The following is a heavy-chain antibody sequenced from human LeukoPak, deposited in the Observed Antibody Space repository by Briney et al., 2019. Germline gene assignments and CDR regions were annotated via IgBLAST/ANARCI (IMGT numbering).Heavy chain of an antibody. CDR3: ARAYYDFWSGYDNANWLDP. V-gene: IGHV1-18*01. Sequence: ASVKVSCKASGYTFTSYGISWVRQAPGQGLEWMGWISAYNGNTNYAQKLQGRVTMTTDTSTSTAYMELRSLRSDDTAVYYCARAYYDFWSGYDNANWLDPWGQGTLVTVSS. CDR2: ISAYNGNT. CDR1: GYTFTSYG. J-gene: IGHJ5*02. D-gene: IGHD3-3*01.